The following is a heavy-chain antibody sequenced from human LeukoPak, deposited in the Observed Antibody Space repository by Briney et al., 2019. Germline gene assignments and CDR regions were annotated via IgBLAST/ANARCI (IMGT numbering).Heavy chain of an antibody. Sequence: SETLSLTCAVYGGSFSGYYWSWIRQPPGKGLEWIGKINHSGSTNYNPSLKSRVTISVDTSKNQFSLKLSSVTAADTAVYYCARGAAAAGTCYGMDVWGQGTTVTVSS. CDR2: INHSGST. V-gene: IGHV4-34*01. D-gene: IGHD6-13*01. CDR3: ARGAAAAGTCYGMDV. CDR1: GGSFSGYY. J-gene: IGHJ6*02.